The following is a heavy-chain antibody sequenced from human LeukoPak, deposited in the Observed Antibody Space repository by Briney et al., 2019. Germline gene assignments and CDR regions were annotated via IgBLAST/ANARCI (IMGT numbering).Heavy chain of an antibody. CDR2: INHSGST. J-gene: IGHJ4*02. V-gene: IGHV4-34*01. CDR3: ARGEYYDFWSGYSHFDY. Sequence: PSETLSLTCAVYGGSFSGYYWSWIRQPPGKGLEWIGEINHSGSTNYNPSLKSRVTISVDTSKNQFSLKLSSVTAADTAVYYCARGEYYDFWSGYSHFDYWGQGTLVTVSS. D-gene: IGHD3-3*01. CDR1: GGSFSGYY.